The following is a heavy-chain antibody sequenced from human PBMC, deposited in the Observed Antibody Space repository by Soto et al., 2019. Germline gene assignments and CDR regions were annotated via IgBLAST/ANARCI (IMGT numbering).Heavy chain of an antibody. Sequence: QVQLVQSGAEVKKPGSSVKVSCKASGGTFSSYAISWVRQAPGQGLEWMGGVIPIFGTANYAQKFQGRVTITADESTSTAYMELSSLRSEDTAVYYCARDYDFWSGHSDGMDVWGQGTTVTVSS. CDR1: GGTFSSYA. D-gene: IGHD3-3*01. V-gene: IGHV1-69*01. CDR3: ARDYDFWSGHSDGMDV. J-gene: IGHJ6*02. CDR2: VIPIFGTA.